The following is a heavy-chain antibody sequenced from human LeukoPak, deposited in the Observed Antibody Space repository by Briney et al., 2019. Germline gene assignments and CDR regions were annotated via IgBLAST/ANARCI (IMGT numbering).Heavy chain of an antibody. CDR2: ISGSGGST. Sequence: PGGSLRLSCAASGFTFSSYAMSWVRQAPGKGLEWVSAISGSGGSTYYADSVKGRFTISRDNAKNTLYLQMNSLRAEDTAVYYCVRDSYGAFDYWGQGTRVTVSS. J-gene: IGHJ4*02. CDR1: GFTFSSYA. CDR3: VRDSYGAFDY. D-gene: IGHD4-17*01. V-gene: IGHV3-23*01.